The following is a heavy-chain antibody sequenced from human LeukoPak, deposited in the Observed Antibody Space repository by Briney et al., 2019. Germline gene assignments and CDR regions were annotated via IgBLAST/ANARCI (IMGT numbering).Heavy chain of an antibody. CDR1: GFTVSSNY. V-gene: IGHV3-66*01. J-gene: IGHJ6*02. CDR2: IYSGGST. Sequence: PGGSLRLSCAASGFTVSSNYMSWVRQAPGKGLEWVSVIYSGGSTYYADSVKGRFTISRDNSKNTLYLQMNSLRAEDTAVYYCARDRNEGYCSSTSCQYFYGMDVWGQGTTVTVSS. D-gene: IGHD2-2*01. CDR3: ARDRNEGYCSSTSCQYFYGMDV.